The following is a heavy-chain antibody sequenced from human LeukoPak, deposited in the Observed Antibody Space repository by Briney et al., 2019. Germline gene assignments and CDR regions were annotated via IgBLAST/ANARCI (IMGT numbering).Heavy chain of an antibody. CDR1: GFTFNTYA. Sequence: PGGSLRLSCEASGFTFNTYAMSWVRQAPEKGLEWVSSLTRTGRTTYYADSVKGRFTISRDNLKNTVYLQMNSLRGEDTAIYYCAKDRPNFYEASGSYYKMKGDFWGQGTLVTVSS. CDR3: AKDRPNFYEASGSYYKMKGDF. V-gene: IGHV3-23*01. J-gene: IGHJ4*02. D-gene: IGHD3-10*01. CDR2: LTRTGRTT.